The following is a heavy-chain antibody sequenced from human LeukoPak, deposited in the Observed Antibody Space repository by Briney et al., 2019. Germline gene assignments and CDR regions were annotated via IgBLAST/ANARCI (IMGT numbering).Heavy chain of an antibody. V-gene: IGHV3-30-3*01. Sequence: GGSLRLSCAASGFTFSSYAMHWVRQAPGKGLEWVAVISYDGSNKYYADSVKGRFTISRDNSKNTLDLQMSSLRAEDAAVYFCAKDFYAGAGSLGDYWGQGTLVTVSS. J-gene: IGHJ4*02. CDR1: GFTFSSYA. CDR3: AKDFYAGAGSLGDY. CDR2: ISYDGSNK. D-gene: IGHD2/OR15-2a*01.